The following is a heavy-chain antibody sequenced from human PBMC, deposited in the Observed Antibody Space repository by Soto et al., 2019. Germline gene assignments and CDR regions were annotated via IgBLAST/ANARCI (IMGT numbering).Heavy chain of an antibody. CDR1: GYTFTSYA. CDR2: INAGNGNT. D-gene: IGHD4-17*01. V-gene: IGHV1-3*01. J-gene: IGHJ4*02. CDR3: ARSYRLSPYDYGELDY. Sequence: GASVKVSCKASGYTFTSYAMHWVRQAPGQRLEWMGWINAGNGNTKYSQKFQGRVTITRDTSASTAYMELSSLRSEDTAVYYCARSYRLSPYDYGELDYWGQGTLVTVSS.